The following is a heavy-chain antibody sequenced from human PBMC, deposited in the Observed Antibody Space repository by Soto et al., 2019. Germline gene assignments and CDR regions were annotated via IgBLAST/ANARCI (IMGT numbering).Heavy chain of an antibody. J-gene: IGHJ5*02. Sequence: QVQLQESGPGLVKPSETLSLICSVSGASVRSNYWSWIRKSAGKGLEWIGRVSATGGSTCNPSLRCRATMSVDTSKNQFSLRLTSMTAADTATYFCARDPLPSDSSAPGGRGTLVSVSS. CDR2: VSATGGS. V-gene: IGHV4-4*07. CDR1: GASVRSNY. CDR3: ARDPLPSDSSAP. D-gene: IGHD3-22*01.